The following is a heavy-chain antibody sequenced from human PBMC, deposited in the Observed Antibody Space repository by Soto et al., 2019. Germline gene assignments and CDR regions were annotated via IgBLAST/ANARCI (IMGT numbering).Heavy chain of an antibody. D-gene: IGHD2-15*01. CDR2: IIPVFGTA. V-gene: IGHV1-69*13. Sequence: SVKVSCKASGGTFSKYKITWVRQAPGQGLEWMGGIIPVFGTANYAQKFQGRVTITADESTSTAYMELSSLRSEDTAVYYCARVPPAVHPRGHYFVYWGQGTLVTVSS. CDR1: GGTFSKYK. J-gene: IGHJ4*02. CDR3: ARVPPAVHPRGHYFVY.